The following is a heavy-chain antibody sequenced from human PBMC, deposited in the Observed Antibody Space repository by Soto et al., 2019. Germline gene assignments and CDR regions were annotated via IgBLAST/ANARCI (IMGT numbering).Heavy chain of an antibody. J-gene: IGHJ4*02. CDR3: ARTPGWSGYYGFDY. V-gene: IGHV1-46*01. CDR2: INPSGDIT. Sequence: ASVKVSCKASGYTFTSYSMQWLRQSPGQGLEWMGIINPSGDITSYAQKFQGRVTMTRDTSTSTVYMELSSLSPEDTAVYYCARTPGWSGYYGFDYWGQGTLVTVSS. D-gene: IGHD3-3*01. CDR1: GYTFTSYS.